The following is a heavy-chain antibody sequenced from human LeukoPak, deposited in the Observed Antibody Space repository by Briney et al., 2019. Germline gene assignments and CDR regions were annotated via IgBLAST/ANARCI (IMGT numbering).Heavy chain of an antibody. J-gene: IGHJ4*02. V-gene: IGHV3-30-3*01. Sequence: GGSLRLSCAASGFTFSSYVMHWVRQAPGKGLEWEAVISYDGSNKYYADSVKGRFTISRDNSKNTLYLQMNSLRAEDTAVYYCAREDDFWSGARLYDYWGQGTLVTVSS. CDR3: AREDDFWSGARLYDY. CDR1: GFTFSSYV. D-gene: IGHD3-3*01. CDR2: ISYDGSNK.